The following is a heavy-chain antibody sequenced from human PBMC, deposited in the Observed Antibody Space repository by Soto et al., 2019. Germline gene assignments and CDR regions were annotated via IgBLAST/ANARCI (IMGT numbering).Heavy chain of an antibody. CDR3: ARQDYDFYYFDY. D-gene: IGHD3-3*01. CDR1: GGSISSYR. CDR2: IYNIGST. V-gene: IGHV4-59*08. Sequence: SETLSLTCSVSGGSISSYRWSWIRQFPGKGLEWLGYIYNIGSTNYNPSLKSRVAISADTSKNQFSLKLSSVTAADTAVYYCARQDYDFYYFDYWGQGTLVTVSS. J-gene: IGHJ4*02.